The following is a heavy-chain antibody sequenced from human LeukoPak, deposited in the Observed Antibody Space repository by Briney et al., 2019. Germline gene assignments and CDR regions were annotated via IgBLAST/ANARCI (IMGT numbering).Heavy chain of an antibody. D-gene: IGHD6-13*01. J-gene: IGHJ6*03. V-gene: IGHV3-21*03. CDR2: ISSSSSYI. CDR3: ARTVAAAGYYYYYYYMDV. Sequence: GGSLRLSCAASGFTFSSYSINWVRQAPGKGLEWVSSISSSSSYIYYADSVRGRFTISRDNAKNSLYLQLNSLRAEDTAVYYCARTVAAAGYYYYYYYMDVWGKGTTVTVSS. CDR1: GFTFSSYS.